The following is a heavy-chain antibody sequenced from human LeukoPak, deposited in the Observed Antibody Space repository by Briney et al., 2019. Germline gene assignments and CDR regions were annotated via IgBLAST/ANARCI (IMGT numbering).Heavy chain of an antibody. CDR2: IYTSGST. D-gene: IGHD1-26*01. Sequence: RIYTSGSTNYNPSLKSRVTMSVDTSKNQFSLKLTSVTAADTAVYYCARGPLPRGSYAIDYWGQGTLXTVSS. J-gene: IGHJ4*02. CDR3: ARGPLPRGSYAIDY. V-gene: IGHV4-4*07.